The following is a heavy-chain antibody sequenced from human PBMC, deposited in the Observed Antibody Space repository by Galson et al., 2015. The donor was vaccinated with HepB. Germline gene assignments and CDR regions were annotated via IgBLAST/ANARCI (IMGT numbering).Heavy chain of an antibody. CDR3: AREGRITLPIFDY. CDR2: IWHDGSVQ. CDR1: GFPFNGYG. Sequence: SLRLSCAASGFPFNGYGMHWVRQAPGKGLEWLGCIWHDGSVQHYAGSVKGRFTFSRDNSKNILYLQMSSLRAEDTAVYYCAREGRITLPIFDYWGQGSLVTVSS. V-gene: IGHV3-33*01. D-gene: IGHD3-16*01. J-gene: IGHJ4*02.